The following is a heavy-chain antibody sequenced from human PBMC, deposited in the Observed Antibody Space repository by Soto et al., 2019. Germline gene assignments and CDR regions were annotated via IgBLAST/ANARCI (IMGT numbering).Heavy chain of an antibody. D-gene: IGHD2-15*01. CDR3: ANRQVDCSGGSCSHYYYYGMDV. Sequence: HPGGSLRLSCAASGFTFSSYAMSWVRQAPGKGLEWVSAISGSGGSTYYADSVKGRFTISRDNSKNTLYLQMNSLRAEDTAVYYCANRQVDCSGGSCSHYYYYGMDVWGQGTTVTVSS. V-gene: IGHV3-23*01. CDR1: GFTFSSYA. J-gene: IGHJ6*02. CDR2: ISGSGGST.